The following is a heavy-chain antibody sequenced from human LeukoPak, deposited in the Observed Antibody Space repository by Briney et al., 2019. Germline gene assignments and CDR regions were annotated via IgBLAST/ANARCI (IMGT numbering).Heavy chain of an antibody. Sequence: SETLSLTCTVSGGSISSYYWSWIRQPPGKGLEWIGYIYYSGSTNYNPSLKSRVTISVDTSKNQFSLKLSSVTAADTAVYYCARDLYSSGWYSTDVWGQGTTVTVSS. CDR1: GGSISSYY. CDR3: ARDLYSSGWYSTDV. D-gene: IGHD6-19*01. CDR2: IYYSGST. V-gene: IGHV4-59*01. J-gene: IGHJ6*02.